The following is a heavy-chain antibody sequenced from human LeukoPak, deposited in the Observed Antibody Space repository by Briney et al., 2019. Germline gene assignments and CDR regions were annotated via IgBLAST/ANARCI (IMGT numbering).Heavy chain of an antibody. Sequence: GGSLRLSCAASGFTVSSNYMSWVRQAPGKGLEWVSAISGSGGSTYYADSVKGRFTISRDNSKNTLYLQINSLRAEDTAVYYCAKDHLPGIVVADRDYWGQGTLVTVSS. CDR1: GFTVSSNY. CDR3: AKDHLPGIVVADRDY. V-gene: IGHV3-23*01. J-gene: IGHJ4*02. CDR2: ISGSGGST. D-gene: IGHD6-19*01.